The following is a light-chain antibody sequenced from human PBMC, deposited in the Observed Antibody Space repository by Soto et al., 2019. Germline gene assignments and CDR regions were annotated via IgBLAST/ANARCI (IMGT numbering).Light chain of an antibody. CDR1: NIGNKR. CDR2: YDS. Sequence: SYELTQPPSVSVAPEKTATITCGGNNIGNKRVHWYRQKPGQAPVLLISYDSDRPSGIPERFSGSNSENTATLTISRVEAGYEADYYCQVWDIMTDNYVFGSGTKVTVL. V-gene: IGLV3-21*04. CDR3: QVWDIMTDNYV. J-gene: IGLJ1*01.